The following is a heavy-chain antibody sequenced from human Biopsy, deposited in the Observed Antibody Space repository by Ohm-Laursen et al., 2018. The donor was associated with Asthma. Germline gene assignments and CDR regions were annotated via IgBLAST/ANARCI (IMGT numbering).Heavy chain of an antibody. CDR2: ISYDGFNK. Sequence: SLRLSCAASGFTFSTYGMHWVRQAPGKGLEWVAVISYDGFNKDYGDSVKGRFTISRDNSKNTLYLQMNSLTPDDTAVLYCAKARCYYYYCDMDVWGQGTTVTVSS. D-gene: IGHD3-16*02. J-gene: IGHJ6*02. V-gene: IGHV3-30*18. CDR3: AKARCYYYYCDMDV. CDR1: GFTFSTYG.